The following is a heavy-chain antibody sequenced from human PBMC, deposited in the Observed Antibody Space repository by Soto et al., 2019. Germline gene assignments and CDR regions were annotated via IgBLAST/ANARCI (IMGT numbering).Heavy chain of an antibody. Sequence: SETLSLTCAVSGGSISSSNWWSWVRQPPGKGLEWIGEIYHSGSTNYNPSLKSRGTISVDKSKNQFSLKLSSVTAADTAVYYCARDARYCSGGSCSGAYYYYGMDVWGQGTTVT. J-gene: IGHJ6*02. CDR1: GGSISSSNW. V-gene: IGHV4-4*02. CDR3: ARDARYCSGGSCSGAYYYYGMDV. D-gene: IGHD2-15*01. CDR2: IYHSGST.